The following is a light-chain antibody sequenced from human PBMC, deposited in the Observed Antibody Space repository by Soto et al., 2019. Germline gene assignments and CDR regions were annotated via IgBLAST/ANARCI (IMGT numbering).Light chain of an antibody. CDR2: DVG. V-gene: IGLV2-14*01. J-gene: IGLJ1*01. Sequence: QAVVTQPASVSGSPGQSIAISCTGTSSDIGGYNYVSWYQQHPGKAPKLILYDVGTRPSGVSDRFSGSKSGNTASLTISGLQAEDEADYYCSSYTPGSTLFGTGTKVTVI. CDR1: SSDIGGYNY. CDR3: SSYTPGSTL.